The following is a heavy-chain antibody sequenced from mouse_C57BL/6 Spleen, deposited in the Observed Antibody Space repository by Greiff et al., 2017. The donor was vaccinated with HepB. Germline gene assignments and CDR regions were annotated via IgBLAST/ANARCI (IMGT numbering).Heavy chain of an antibody. V-gene: IGHV1-42*01. CDR2: INPSTGGT. CDR3: ARFHYGSSSYAMDY. Sequence: EVQLQQSGPELVKPGASVKISCKASGYSFTGYYMNWVKQSPEKSLEWIGEINPSTGGTTYNQKFKAKATLTVDKSSSTAYMQLKSLTSEDSAVYYCARFHYGSSSYAMDYWGQGTSVTVSS. J-gene: IGHJ4*01. D-gene: IGHD1-1*01. CDR1: GYSFTGYY.